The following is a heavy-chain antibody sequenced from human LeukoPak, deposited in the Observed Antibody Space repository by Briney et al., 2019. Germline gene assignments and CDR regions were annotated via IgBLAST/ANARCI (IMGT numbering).Heavy chain of an antibody. D-gene: IGHD4-17*01. CDR2: IYTTGST. Sequence: PSETLSLTCTVSGDSISSYYWSWIRQPAGKGLEWIGRIYTTGSTNYNPSLKSRITMSLDTSKNQFPLKLRSVTAADTAVYYCAREYGDYVVTWFDPWGQGTLVTVSS. CDR3: AREYGDYVVTWFDP. CDR1: GDSISSYY. J-gene: IGHJ5*02. V-gene: IGHV4-4*07.